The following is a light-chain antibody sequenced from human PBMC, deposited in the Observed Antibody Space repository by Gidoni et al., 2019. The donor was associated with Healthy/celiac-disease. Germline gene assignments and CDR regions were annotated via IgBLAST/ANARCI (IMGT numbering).Light chain of an antibody. CDR1: QSVSSY. CDR2: DAS. J-gene: IGKJ1*01. V-gene: IGKV3-11*01. Sequence: EIVLTQSPATLSLSPGERATLSCRASQSVSSYLAWYQQKPGQAPRLLIYDASNRATGIAARFSGSGSGTDFTLTISSLEPEDSAVYYCQQRSNWPRGTFGQGTKVEIK. CDR3: QQRSNWPRGT.